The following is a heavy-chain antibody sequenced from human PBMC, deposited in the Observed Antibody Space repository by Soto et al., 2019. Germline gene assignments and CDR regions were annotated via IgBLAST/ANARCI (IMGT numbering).Heavy chain of an antibody. Sequence: QVQLVQSGAEVKKPGASVKVSCKASGYTFSNYAISWVRQAPGQGLEWMGWISGYNGNTNYAEKLQGRVTMTTDTSTSTAYMELTSLRADDTAVYYCAKATTYCSGWGGGYWGQGTLVTVSS. J-gene: IGHJ4*02. CDR2: ISGYNGNT. CDR1: GYTFSNYA. D-gene: IGHD6-19*01. CDR3: AKATTYCSGWGGGY. V-gene: IGHV1-18*01.